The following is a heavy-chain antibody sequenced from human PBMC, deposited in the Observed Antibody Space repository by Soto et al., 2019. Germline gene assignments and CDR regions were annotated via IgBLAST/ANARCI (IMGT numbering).Heavy chain of an antibody. D-gene: IGHD2-2*02. CDR2: IHPSGGST. Sequence: ACVDTVSIYQMELVSKAPGQGLEVMEIIHPSGGSTSYAQKFQGRVTMTRDTSTSTVYMELSSLRSEDTAVYYCARQLVDIVVVQAAISDFSGRAVLGHWTTVPVS. CDR3: ARQLVDIVVVQAAISDFSGRAV. CDR1: VDTVSIYQ. J-gene: IGHJ6*02. V-gene: IGHV1-46*01.